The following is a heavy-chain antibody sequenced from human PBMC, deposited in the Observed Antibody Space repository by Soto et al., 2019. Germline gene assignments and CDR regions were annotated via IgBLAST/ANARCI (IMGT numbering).Heavy chain of an antibody. CDR2: IYHSGST. J-gene: IGHJ6*02. V-gene: IGHV4-4*02. CDR1: GGSISSSNW. Sequence: SETLSLTCAVSGGSISSSNWWSWVRQPPGKGLEWIGEIYHSGSTNYNPSLKSRVTISVDKSKNQFSLKLSSVTAADTAVYYCARAATAITYYYGSGSSSTGGMDVWGQGTTVTVSS. CDR3: ARAATAITYYYGSGSSSTGGMDV. D-gene: IGHD3-10*01.